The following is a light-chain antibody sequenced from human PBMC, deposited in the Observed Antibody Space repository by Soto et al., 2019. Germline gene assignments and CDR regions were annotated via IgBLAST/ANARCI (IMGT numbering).Light chain of an antibody. CDR2: LNSDGSH. V-gene: IGLV4-69*01. J-gene: IGLJ1*01. CDR3: QTWGTGIRV. CDR1: SGHSSYA. Sequence: PVLTQSPSASASPGASVKLTCTLSSGHSSYAIAWHQQQPEKGPRYLMKLNSDGSHSKGDGIPDRFSGSSSGAERYLTISSLQSEDEADYYCQTWGTGIRVFGTGTKLTVL.